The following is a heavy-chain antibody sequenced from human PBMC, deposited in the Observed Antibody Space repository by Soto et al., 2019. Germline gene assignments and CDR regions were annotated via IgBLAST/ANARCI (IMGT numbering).Heavy chain of an antibody. J-gene: IGHJ4*02. CDR3: ASHPGYDILTGYYNEGPFDY. CDR1: GGSISSYY. CDR2: IYYSGST. Sequence: SETLSLTCTVSGGSISSYYWSWIRQPPGKGLEWIGYIYYSGSTNYNPSLKSRVTISVDTSKNQFSLKLSSVTAADTAVYYCASHPGYDILTGYYNEGPFDYWGQGTLVTVSS. V-gene: IGHV4-59*08. D-gene: IGHD3-9*01.